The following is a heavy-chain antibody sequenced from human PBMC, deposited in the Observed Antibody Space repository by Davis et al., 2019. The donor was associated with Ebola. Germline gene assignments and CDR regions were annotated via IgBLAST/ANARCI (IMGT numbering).Heavy chain of an antibody. CDR3: ARDRLGGSRYYYYGMDV. CDR1: GFTFSSYT. Sequence: GGSLRLSCAASGFTFSSYTLHWVRQAPGKGLEWVANIKTDGSEEHYVDSVKGRFTMSRDNAKNSLYLQLDSLRDDDTAVYYCARDRLGGSRYYYYGMDVWGQGTTVTVSS. J-gene: IGHJ6*02. V-gene: IGHV3-7*01. D-gene: IGHD2-15*01. CDR2: IKTDGSEE.